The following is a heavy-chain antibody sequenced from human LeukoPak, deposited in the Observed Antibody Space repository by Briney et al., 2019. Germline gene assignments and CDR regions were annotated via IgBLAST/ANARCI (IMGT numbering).Heavy chain of an antibody. J-gene: IGHJ4*02. CDR1: GGSISSYY. D-gene: IGHD4-17*01. CDR2: IYYSGST. V-gene: IGHV4-59*01. Sequence: QSSETLSLTCTVSGGSISSYYWSWIRQPPGKGLKWIGYIYYSGSTNYNPSLKSRVTISVDTSKNQFSLKLSSVTAADTAVYYCARAMTTVTPIDYWGQGTLVTVSS. CDR3: ARAMTTVTPIDY.